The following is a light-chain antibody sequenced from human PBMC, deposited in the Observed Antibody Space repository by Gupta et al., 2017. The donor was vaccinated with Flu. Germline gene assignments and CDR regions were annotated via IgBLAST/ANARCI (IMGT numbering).Light chain of an antibody. CDR1: QSVNTY. CDR2: DAS. V-gene: IGKV3-11*01. CDR3: QNRSNWPPYT. Sequence: EIELTQSPATLSLSPGERATLSCRASQSVNTYLAWYQKKPGQAPRLLIYDASNRATGIPARFSGSGYGTDFTLTISIRDPEDFAVYYCQNRSNWPPYTFGQGTRLEIK. J-gene: IGKJ2*01.